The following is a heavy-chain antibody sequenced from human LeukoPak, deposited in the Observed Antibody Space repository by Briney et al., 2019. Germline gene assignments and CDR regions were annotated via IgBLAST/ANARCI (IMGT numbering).Heavy chain of an antibody. J-gene: IGHJ4*02. CDR1: GGSINSYY. CDR2: IYSSGST. V-gene: IGHV4-59*01. CDR3: ARVGAGDYDSSGYYPLDY. D-gene: IGHD3-22*01. Sequence: PSETLSLTCTVSGGSINSYYWSWIRQPPGKGLEWIGYIYSSGSTNYNPSLKSRVTISVGTSNNQFSLKLNSVTAADTGVYYCARVGAGDYDSSGYYPLDYWGQGTLVTVSS.